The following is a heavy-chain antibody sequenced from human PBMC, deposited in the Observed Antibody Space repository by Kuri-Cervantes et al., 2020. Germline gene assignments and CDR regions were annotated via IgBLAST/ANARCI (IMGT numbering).Heavy chain of an antibody. CDR1: GFTFSSYW. Sequence: GGSLRLSCAASGFTFSSYWMHWVRQAPGKGLVWVSRINSDGSSTSYADSVKGRFTISRDNAKNTLYLQMNSLRAEDTAVYYCAKDTGEVDTAEIQPDYWGQGTLVTVSS. J-gene: IGHJ4*02. V-gene: IGHV3-74*01. CDR3: AKDTGEVDTAEIQPDY. CDR2: INSDGSST. D-gene: IGHD5-18*01.